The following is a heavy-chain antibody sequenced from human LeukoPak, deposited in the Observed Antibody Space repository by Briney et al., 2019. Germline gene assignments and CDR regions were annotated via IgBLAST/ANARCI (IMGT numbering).Heavy chain of an antibody. D-gene: IGHD1-1*01. CDR2: IYYSGST. Sequence: SETLSLTCTVSGGSISSRSYYWGWIRQPPGKGLEWIGIIYYSGSTYYNPSLKSRVTISVDTSKNQFSLKLSSVTAADTAVYYCARGIGYPNWFDPWGQGTLVTVSS. CDR1: GGSISSRSYY. J-gene: IGHJ5*02. CDR3: ARGIGYPNWFDP. V-gene: IGHV4-39*01.